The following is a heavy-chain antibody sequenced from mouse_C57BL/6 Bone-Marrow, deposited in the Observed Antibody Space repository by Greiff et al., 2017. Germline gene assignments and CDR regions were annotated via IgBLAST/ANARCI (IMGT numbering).Heavy chain of an antibody. CDR2: ISDGGSYT. CDR3: ARDSYSNYVPWFAY. V-gene: IGHV5-4*01. J-gene: IGHJ3*01. Sequence: EVKLMESGGGLVKPGGSLKLSCAASGFTFSSYAMSWVRQTPEKRLEWVATISDGGSYTYYPDNVKGRFTISRDNSKNNLYLQMSDLESEDTAMYYCARDSYSNYVPWFAYWGQGTLVTVSA. D-gene: IGHD2-5*01. CDR1: GFTFSSYA.